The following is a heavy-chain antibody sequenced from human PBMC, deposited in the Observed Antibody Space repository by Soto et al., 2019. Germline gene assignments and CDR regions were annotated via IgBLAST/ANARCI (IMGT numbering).Heavy chain of an antibody. J-gene: IGHJ4*02. Sequence: GGSLRLSCAASGFTFSSYAMSWVRQAPGKGLEWVSAISGSGGSTYYADSVKGRFTISRDNSKNTLYLQMNSLRAEDTAVYYCAKDRESSGWPTTFDYCGQGTLVTVSS. CDR3: AKDRESSGWPTTFDY. V-gene: IGHV3-23*01. D-gene: IGHD6-19*01. CDR2: ISGSGGST. CDR1: GFTFSSYA.